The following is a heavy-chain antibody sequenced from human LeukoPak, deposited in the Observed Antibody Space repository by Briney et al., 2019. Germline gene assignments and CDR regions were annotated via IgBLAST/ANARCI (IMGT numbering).Heavy chain of an antibody. CDR3: ARGSAAAHDAFDI. CDR1: GGTFSSYA. Sequence: ASVKVSCKASGGTFSSYAISWVRQAPGQGLEWMGRIIPILGIANYAQKFQGRVTITADKSTSTAYMELNSLRAEDTAVYYCARGSAAAHDAFDIWGQGTMVTVSS. D-gene: IGHD6-13*01. CDR2: IIPILGIA. J-gene: IGHJ3*02. V-gene: IGHV1-69*04.